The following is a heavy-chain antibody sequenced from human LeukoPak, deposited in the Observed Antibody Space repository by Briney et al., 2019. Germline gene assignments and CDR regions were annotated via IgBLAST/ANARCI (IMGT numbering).Heavy chain of an antibody. D-gene: IGHD1-26*01. J-gene: IGHJ4*02. CDR3: ARDKIVGPTTLDY. Sequence: GGSLRLSCAAPGFSFSSNWMGWVRQAPGKGLEWVAHIKRDGSQKYYLDSVKGRFTISRDNAKNSLYLQMNSLRADDTAIYYCARDKIVGPTTLDYWGQGTLVTVSS. CDR2: IKRDGSQK. V-gene: IGHV3-7*01. CDR1: GFSFSSNW.